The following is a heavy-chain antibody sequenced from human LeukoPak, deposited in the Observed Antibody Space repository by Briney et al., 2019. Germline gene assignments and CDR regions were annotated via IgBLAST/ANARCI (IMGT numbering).Heavy chain of an antibody. D-gene: IGHD1-26*01. V-gene: IGHV4-34*01. CDR3: ARGETYSGSYLFGMDV. Sequence: SETLSLTCAVYGGSFSGYYWSWIRQPPGKGPEWIGEINHSGSTNYNPSLKSRVTISVDTSKNQFSLRLSSVTAADTAVYYCARGETYSGSYLFGMDVWGQGTTVTVSS. J-gene: IGHJ6*02. CDR1: GGSFSGYY. CDR2: INHSGST.